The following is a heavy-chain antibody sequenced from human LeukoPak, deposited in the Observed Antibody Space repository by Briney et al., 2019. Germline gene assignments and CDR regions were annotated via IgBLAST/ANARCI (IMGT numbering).Heavy chain of an antibody. CDR2: ISGHNGNT. J-gene: IGHJ3*02. V-gene: IGHV1-18*01. CDR3: ARDFWGESGYPDAFDI. CDR1: AYTFTSYG. Sequence: ASVKVSCKASAYTFTSYGISWVRQAPGQGLEWMGWISGHNGNTNYAQKFQGRVTMTTDTSTSTAYMELRSLRSDDTAVYYCARDFWGESGYPDAFDIWGQGTMVTVSS. D-gene: IGHD3-3*01.